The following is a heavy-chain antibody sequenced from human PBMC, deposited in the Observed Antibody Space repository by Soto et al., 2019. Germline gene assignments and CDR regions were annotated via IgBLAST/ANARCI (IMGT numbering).Heavy chain of an antibody. CDR2: IGTAGDT. J-gene: IGHJ6*02. D-gene: IGHD3-3*01. CDR1: GCKFSSYG. Sequence: GGSLRVSCAAAGCKFSSYGVRWVRKATGKGLEWVSAIGTAGDTYYPGSVKGRFTISRENAKNSLYLQMNSLRAEDTAVYYCARASRIGFLEWLLEYYYGMDVWGQGTTVTVSS. V-gene: IGHV3-13*01. CDR3: ARASRIGFLEWLLEYYYGMDV.